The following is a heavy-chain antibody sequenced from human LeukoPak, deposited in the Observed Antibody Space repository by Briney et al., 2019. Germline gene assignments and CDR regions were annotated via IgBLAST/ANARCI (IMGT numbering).Heavy chain of an antibody. J-gene: IGHJ4*02. CDR2: VYNTGST. D-gene: IGHD1-1*01. CDR3: AREDWNGEYFDY. CDR1: GGSMSSENEY. Sequence: SETLSLTCSVSGGSMSSENEYWGWIRQTPGKGLEWIGSVYNTGSTNYNPSLKSRVTMSVDTSNNQFSLKLSSVTAADTAVYYCAREDWNGEYFDYWGQGTLVTVSS. V-gene: IGHV4-39*07.